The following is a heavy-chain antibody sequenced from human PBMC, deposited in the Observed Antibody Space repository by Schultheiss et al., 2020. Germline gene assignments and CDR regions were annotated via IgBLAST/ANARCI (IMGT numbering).Heavy chain of an antibody. D-gene: IGHD6-19*01. V-gene: IGHV4-39*07. CDR3: ARGRIVAGTIWVRSGNAFDI. CDR2: LYYSGST. J-gene: IGHJ3*02. CDR1: GGSIDSYSHW. Sequence: SETLSLTCTVSGGSIDSYSHWGLQYFGTLYYSGSTYCNPSLKSRVTISVDTSKNQFSLKLSSVTAADTAVYYCARGRIVAGTIWVRSGNAFDIWGQGTMVTVSS.